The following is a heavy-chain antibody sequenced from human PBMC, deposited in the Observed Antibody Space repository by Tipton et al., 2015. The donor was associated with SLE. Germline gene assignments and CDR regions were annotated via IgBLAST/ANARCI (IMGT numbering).Heavy chain of an antibody. J-gene: IGHJ4*02. CDR2: IYTSGRT. CDR1: GGSITSGSYH. D-gene: IGHD1-26*01. V-gene: IGHV4-61*09. Sequence: TLSLTCAVSGGSITSGSYHWSWIRQPAGKGLQWMGYIYTSGRTNYNPSLKSRVTISVDTSKNQFSLKLSSVTAADTAMYYCARGVGADYWGQGTLVTVSS. CDR3: ARGVGADY.